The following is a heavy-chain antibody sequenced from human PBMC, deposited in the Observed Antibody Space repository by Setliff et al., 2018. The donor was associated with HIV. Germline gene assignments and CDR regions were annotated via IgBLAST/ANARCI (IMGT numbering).Heavy chain of an antibody. CDR1: GYTFAKYG. D-gene: IGHD2-8*01. Sequence: ASVKVSCKASGYTFAKYGVSWVRQAPGQGLEWMGWISAYNGNTNYPQKFQGRVTMTTDTSTSTAYMELRSLRSDDTAVYYCARGYCTNAVCSDAFDIWGQGTMVTVS. CDR3: ARGYCTNAVCSDAFDI. J-gene: IGHJ3*02. CDR2: ISAYNGNT. V-gene: IGHV1-18*01.